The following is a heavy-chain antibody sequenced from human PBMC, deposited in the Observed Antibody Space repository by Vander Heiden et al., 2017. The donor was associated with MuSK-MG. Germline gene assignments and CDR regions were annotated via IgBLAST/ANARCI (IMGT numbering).Heavy chain of an antibody. J-gene: IGHJ4*02. CDR2: ISSGGSTI. D-gene: IGHD3-10*01. CDR1: GFTFSDYS. Sequence: EVQLVESGGGLVQPRGSLRLSCAASGFTFSDYSMNWVRQAPGKGLEWVSYISSGGSTIYHADAVKGRFTISRDNAKNSLYLQMKRMRAEDTAVYYCVRDRGTSGYYFAYWGQGTLVTVSS. CDR3: VRDRGTSGYYFAY. V-gene: IGHV3-48*01.